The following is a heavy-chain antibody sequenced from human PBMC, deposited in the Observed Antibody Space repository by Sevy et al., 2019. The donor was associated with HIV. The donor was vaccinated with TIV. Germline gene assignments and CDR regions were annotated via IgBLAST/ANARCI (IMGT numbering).Heavy chain of an antibody. Sequence: GGSLRLSCAASGFTFSDYYMSWIRQAPGKGLEWVSYISSSGSTIYYADSVKGRFTISRDNAKNSLYLQMNSLRAEDTAVYYCARATVTKNYDGMDVWGQGTTVTVSS. D-gene: IGHD4-17*01. J-gene: IGHJ6*02. V-gene: IGHV3-11*01. CDR1: GFTFSDYY. CDR3: ARATVTKNYDGMDV. CDR2: ISSSGSTI.